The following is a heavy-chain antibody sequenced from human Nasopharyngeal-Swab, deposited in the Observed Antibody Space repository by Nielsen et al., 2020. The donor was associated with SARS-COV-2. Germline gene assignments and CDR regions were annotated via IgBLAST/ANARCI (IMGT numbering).Heavy chain of an antibody. Sequence: GESLKISCAASAFTFSGYWMNWVRQAPGKGLEWVAGIKHDGSEKYYVDSVKGRFTISRDNAKNSLYLQMNSLRVEDTAVYYCARVPGGYDSSGYYFDQWGQGTLVTVSS. J-gene: IGHJ4*02. CDR2: IKHDGSEK. V-gene: IGHV3-7*01. D-gene: IGHD3-22*01. CDR3: ARVPGGYDSSGYYFDQ. CDR1: AFTFSGYW.